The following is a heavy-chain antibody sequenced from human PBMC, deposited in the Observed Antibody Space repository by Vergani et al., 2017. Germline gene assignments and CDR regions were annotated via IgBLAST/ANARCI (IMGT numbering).Heavy chain of an antibody. D-gene: IGHD5-24*01. CDR1: GYSFTSYW. CDR2: IYPGDSST. J-gene: IGHJ4*02. CDR3: ARWKSSIDGYNFLSGY. Sequence: EVQLVQSGAEVKKPGESLKISCKGSGYSFTSYWIGWVRQMPGKGLEWMGIIYPGDSSTRYSPSFQGQVTISADTSIRTAYLQWSSLKASDTAMYYCARWKSSIDGYNFLSGYWGQGTLVTVSS. V-gene: IGHV5-51*01.